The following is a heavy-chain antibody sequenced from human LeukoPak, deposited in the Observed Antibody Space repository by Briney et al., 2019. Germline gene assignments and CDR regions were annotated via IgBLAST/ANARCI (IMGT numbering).Heavy chain of an antibody. CDR2: INQDGSET. CDR1: GFTFSSCY. V-gene: IGHV3-7*03. Sequence: GGSLRLSCAASGFTFSSCYMSWVRQTAGKGLEWVGNINQDGSETYYVDSGGGRFTISRDNPKTPLHLQMNSRRAEDTAAYYCARNGRVASSVLYGAGFDYWGQGTLVTVSS. J-gene: IGHJ4*02. D-gene: IGHD6-19*01. CDR3: ARNGRVASSVLYGAGFDY.